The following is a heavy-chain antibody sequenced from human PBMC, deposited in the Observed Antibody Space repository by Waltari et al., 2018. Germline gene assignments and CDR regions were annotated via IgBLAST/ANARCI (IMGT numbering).Heavy chain of an antibody. CDR1: GFTFDNYA. J-gene: IGHJ6*02. D-gene: IGHD1-1*01. CDR2: ISWNSQSI. V-gene: IGHV3-9*01. Sequence: EAQLVESGGGLIQPGRSLRLSCAASGFTFDNYAMLWVREVPGKGLEGVASISWNSQSIGYADSVKGRCTISRDNAKKSLCLQMNSVRVEDTALYYCTNLDDFLDVWGQGTTVTVSS. CDR3: TNLDDFLDV.